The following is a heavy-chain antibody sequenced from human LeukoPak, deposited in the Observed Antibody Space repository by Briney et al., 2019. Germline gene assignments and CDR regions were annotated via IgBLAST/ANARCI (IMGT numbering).Heavy chain of an antibody. Sequence: PGGSLRLSCAASGFTFSTYGIHWVRQAPGKGLEWVAVISYDGSNKYYADSVKGRFTISRDNSKNTLYLQMNSLRAEDTAVYYCARAITMVRDGVDYWGQGTLVTVSS. D-gene: IGHD3-10*01. V-gene: IGHV3-30*19. CDR3: ARAITMVRDGVDY. CDR2: ISYDGSNK. J-gene: IGHJ4*02. CDR1: GFTFSTYG.